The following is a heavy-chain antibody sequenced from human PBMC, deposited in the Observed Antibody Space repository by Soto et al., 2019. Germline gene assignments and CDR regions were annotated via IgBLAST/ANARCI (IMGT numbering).Heavy chain of an antibody. V-gene: IGHV1-3*01. CDR3: AKGQPRYGGNSNYFDY. Sequence: ASVKVSCTASGYTFTSYAMHWVRQAPGQRLEWMGWINAGNGNTKYSQKFQGRVTITRDTSASTAYMELSSLRSEDTAVYYCAKGQPRYGGNSNYFDYWGQGTLVTVSS. J-gene: IGHJ4*02. CDR2: INAGNGNT. D-gene: IGHD2-21*02. CDR1: GYTFTSYA.